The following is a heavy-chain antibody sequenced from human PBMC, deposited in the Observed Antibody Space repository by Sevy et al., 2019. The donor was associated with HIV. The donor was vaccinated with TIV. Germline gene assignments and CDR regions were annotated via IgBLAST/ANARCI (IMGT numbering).Heavy chain of an antibody. CDR2: INHSGST. D-gene: IGHD3-10*01. CDR3: VRGSGTMVRGVSPPLYYMDV. Sequence: SETLSLTCAVYGGSFSGYYWSWIRQPPGKGLEWIGEINHSGSTNYNPSLKSRVTISVDTSKNQFSLKLSSVTAADTAVYYCVRGSGTMVRGVSPPLYYMDVWGKGTTVTVSS. V-gene: IGHV4-34*01. CDR1: GGSFSGYY. J-gene: IGHJ6*03.